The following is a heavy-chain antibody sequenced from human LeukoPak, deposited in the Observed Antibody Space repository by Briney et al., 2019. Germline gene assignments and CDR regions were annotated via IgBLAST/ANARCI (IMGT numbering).Heavy chain of an antibody. CDR1: GFTFSSYA. CDR2: ISYDGSNK. J-gene: IGHJ4*02. V-gene: IGHV3-30*01. D-gene: IGHD3-10*01. Sequence: GGSLRLSCAASGFTFSSYAMHWVRQAPGKGLEWVAVISYDGSNKYYADSVKCRFNISRDNSKNTLYLQMNSLRAEDTAVYYCARENSGGLNYWGQGTLVTVSS. CDR3: ARENSGGLNY.